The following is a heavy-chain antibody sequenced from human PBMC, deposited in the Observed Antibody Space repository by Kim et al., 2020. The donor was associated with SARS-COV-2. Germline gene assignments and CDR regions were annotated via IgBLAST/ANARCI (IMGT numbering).Heavy chain of an antibody. CDR2: INTNTGNP. Sequence: ASVKVSCKASGYTFTSYAMNWVRQAPGQGLEWMGWINTNTGNPTYAQGFTGRFVFSLDTSVSTAYLQISSLKAEDTAVYYCARDPPKKIAARVWKQNGDGDYWGPGNLVTVSS. J-gene: IGHJ4*02. CDR1: GYTFTSYA. D-gene: IGHD6-6*01. CDR3: ARDPPKKIAARVWKQNGDGDY. V-gene: IGHV7-4-1*02.